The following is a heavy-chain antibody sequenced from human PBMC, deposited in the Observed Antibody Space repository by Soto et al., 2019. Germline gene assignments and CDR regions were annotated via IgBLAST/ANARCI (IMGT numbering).Heavy chain of an antibody. CDR3: ARWEWVPAAMFDY. D-gene: IGHD2-2*01. Sequence: QLQLQESGPGLVKPSETLSLTCTVSGGSISSSSYYWGWIRQPPGKGLEWIGSIYYSGSTYYNPSLKSRVTISVDTSKNQFSVKLSSVTAADTAVYYCARWEWVPAAMFDYWGQGTLVTVSS. J-gene: IGHJ4*02. V-gene: IGHV4-39*01. CDR2: IYYSGST. CDR1: GGSISSSSYY.